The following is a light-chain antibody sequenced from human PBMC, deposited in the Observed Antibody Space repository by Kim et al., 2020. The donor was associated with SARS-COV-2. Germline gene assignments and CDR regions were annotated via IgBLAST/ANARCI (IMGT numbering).Light chain of an antibody. V-gene: IGKV3-20*01. Sequence: ETVLTQSPGTLSLSPGERATLSCRASQSISSSYIAWYQQKPGQAPRLLIFGASSRATGIPDRFGGSGSGTDFTLTISRLEPEDFAVYYCQQYGDSRTFGQGTKVDIK. J-gene: IGKJ1*01. CDR1: QSISSSY. CDR2: GAS. CDR3: QQYGDSRT.